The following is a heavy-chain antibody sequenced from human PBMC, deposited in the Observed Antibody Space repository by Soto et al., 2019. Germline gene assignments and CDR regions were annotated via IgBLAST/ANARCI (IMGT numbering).Heavy chain of an antibody. V-gene: IGHV2-5*02. Sequence: QITLKESGPTLVKPTQTLTLTCTFSVFSLSTSGVGVGWIRQPPGKALEWLALIYWADDKRYSPSLKSRLTITKDTSKNRVVLTMTNMSPLNTATYSCAPRWGSSATTGPNNWCDPWGQGTLVTVCS. CDR3: APRWGSSATTGPNNWCDP. D-gene: IGHD6-25*01. J-gene: IGHJ5*02. CDR2: IYWADDK. CDR1: VFSLSTSGVG.